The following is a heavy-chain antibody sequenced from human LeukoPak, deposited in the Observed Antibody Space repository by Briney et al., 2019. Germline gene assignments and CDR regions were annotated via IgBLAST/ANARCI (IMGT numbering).Heavy chain of an antibody. Sequence: PSETLSLTCTVSGGSIRSSDYYWGWIRQPPGKGLEWIGSIYYSGSIYYNPSLKSRVSISVDTSKNQFSLKLNSVTAADTAVYFCASSLSTEDNFDSWGQGTLVTVSS. J-gene: IGHJ4*02. CDR2: IYYSGSI. D-gene: IGHD1-1*01. V-gene: IGHV4-39*07. CDR3: ASSLSTEDNFDS. CDR1: GGSIRSSDYY.